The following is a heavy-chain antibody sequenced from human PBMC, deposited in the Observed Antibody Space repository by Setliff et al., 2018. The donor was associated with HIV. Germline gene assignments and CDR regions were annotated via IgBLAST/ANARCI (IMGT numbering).Heavy chain of an antibody. J-gene: IGHJ4*02. Sequence: SETLSLTCTVSGGSFIGSSFHSTWIRQTPGKGLVWLADIAYSGTTMYTDYNPSLERRVIVSEDTSRDQVFLKLTSVTDDDTAIYYCERGPPFAYWGQGLLVTVSS. CDR2: IAYSG. CDR1: GGSFIGSSFH. CDR3: ERGPPFAY. V-gene: IGHV4-39*07.